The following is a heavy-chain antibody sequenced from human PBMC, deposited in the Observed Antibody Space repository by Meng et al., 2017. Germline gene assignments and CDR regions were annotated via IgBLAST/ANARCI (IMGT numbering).Heavy chain of an antibody. CDR2: IYHSGST. D-gene: IGHD6-19*01. CDR1: GYSISSGYY. V-gene: IGHV4-38-2*02. J-gene: IGHJ4*02. CDR3: ARSAGTTRIAVAGTFDY. Sequence: SETLSLTCTVSGYSISSGYYWGWIRQPPGKGLEWIGSIYHSGSTYYNPSLKSRVTISVDTSKNQFSLKLSSVTAADTAVYYCARSAGTTRIAVAGTFDYWGQGTLVTVSS.